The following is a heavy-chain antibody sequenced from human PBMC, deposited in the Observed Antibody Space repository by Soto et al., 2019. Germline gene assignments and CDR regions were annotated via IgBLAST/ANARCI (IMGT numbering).Heavy chain of an antibody. V-gene: IGHV3-48*02. J-gene: IGHJ6*02. D-gene: IGHD2-15*01. CDR2: ISSGSRTI. CDR3: ARDQRSCSGGMCFRTYGMDV. Sequence: PGGSLRLSCAASGFSFSSYDMNWVRQAPGKGLEWVSYISSGSRTIYYADSVKGRFTISRDNAENSLYLQMNSLRDEDTAVYYCARDQRSCSGGMCFRTYGMDVWSQGTTVTVSS. CDR1: GFSFSSYD.